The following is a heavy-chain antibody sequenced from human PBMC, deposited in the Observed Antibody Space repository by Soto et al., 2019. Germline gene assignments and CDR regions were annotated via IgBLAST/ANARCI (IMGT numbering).Heavy chain of an antibody. CDR3: ARYFWSGPTRNWFDP. Sequence: SETLSLTCTVSGGSISSGDYYWSWIRQPPGKGLEWIGYIYYSGSTYYNPSLKSRVTISVDTSKNQFSLKLSSVTAADTAVYYCARYFWSGPTRNWFDPWGQGTLVTVSS. CDR2: IYYSGST. D-gene: IGHD3-3*01. CDR1: GGSISSGDYY. J-gene: IGHJ5*02. V-gene: IGHV4-30-4*01.